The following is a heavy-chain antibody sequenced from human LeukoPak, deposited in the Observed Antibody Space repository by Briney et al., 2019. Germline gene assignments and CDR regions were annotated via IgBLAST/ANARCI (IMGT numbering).Heavy chain of an antibody. CDR3: ATQRGSYLWGTDFDY. V-gene: IGHV1-2*02. CDR2: INPKSGDT. Sequence: ASVKVSCQASGYTFTGYHMHWVRQAPGQGLEWMGWINPKSGDTKYAQKFQGRVTMTRDTSISTAYMELSRLRSDDTAVYYCATQRGSYLWGTDFDYWGQGTLVTVSS. D-gene: IGHD3-16*01. CDR1: GYTFTGYH. J-gene: IGHJ4*02.